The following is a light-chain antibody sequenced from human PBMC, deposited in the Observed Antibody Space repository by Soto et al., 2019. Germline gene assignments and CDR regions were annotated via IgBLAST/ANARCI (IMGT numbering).Light chain of an antibody. J-gene: IGLJ2*01. CDR1: SGNIVSNY. V-gene: IGLV6-57*01. CDR3: QSYDADILI. Sequence: NFMLTQPHSVSESPGKTVTISCTRSSGNIVSNYVQWYQQRPGSSPTTVIYEDDDGPSGVPDRFSGSIDTSSNSASLTISGLKTEDEADYYCQSYDADILIFGGGTKVTVL. CDR2: EDD.